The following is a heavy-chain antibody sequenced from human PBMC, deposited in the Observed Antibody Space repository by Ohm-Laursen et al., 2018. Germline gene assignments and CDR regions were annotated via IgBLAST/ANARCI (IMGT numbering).Heavy chain of an antibody. CDR1: GSTYSSYA. Sequence: SLRLSCADSGSTYSSYAMSWVRQAPGRGLAWVSAISGSGGSTYYADSVKGRFTISRDNSKNTLYLQMNSLRAEDTAVYYCAKEITSYYYYYYGMDVWGQGTTVTVSS. CDR2: ISGSGGST. CDR3: AKEITSYYYYYYGMDV. V-gene: IGHV3-23*01. D-gene: IGHD5-24*01. J-gene: IGHJ6*02.